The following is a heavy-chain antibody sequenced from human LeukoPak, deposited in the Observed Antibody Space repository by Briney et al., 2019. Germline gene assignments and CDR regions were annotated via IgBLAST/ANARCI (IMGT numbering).Heavy chain of an antibody. CDR3: ATDRDEELALDY. CDR2: FDPEDGET. V-gene: IGHV1-24*01. J-gene: IGHJ4*02. D-gene: IGHD3-10*01. CDR1: GYTLTELS. Sequence: ASVKVSCKVSGYTLTELSMHWVRQAPGEGLEWMGGFDPEDGETIHAQKFQGRVTMTEDTSTDTAYMELSSLRSEDTAVYYCATDRDEELALDYWGQGTLVTVSS.